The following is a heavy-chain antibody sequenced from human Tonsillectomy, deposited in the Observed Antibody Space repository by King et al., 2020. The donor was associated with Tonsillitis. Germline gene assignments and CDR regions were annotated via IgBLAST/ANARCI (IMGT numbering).Heavy chain of an antibody. D-gene: IGHD6-13*01. CDR2: LSSAGPHD. CDR1: AFPFSRYF. J-gene: IGHJ3*02. V-gene: IGHV3-30*18. CDR3: AKPQAGTEAGDI. Sequence: VQLVESGGGVVQPGRSLRLSCAASAFPFSRYFMHWVRQAPGQWLDWLAVLSSAGPHDAYAASVKGRFTLSSDNSKTPLFLQMNSLRAEDTAVYYCAKPQAGTEAGDIGGQGTMVTVSA.